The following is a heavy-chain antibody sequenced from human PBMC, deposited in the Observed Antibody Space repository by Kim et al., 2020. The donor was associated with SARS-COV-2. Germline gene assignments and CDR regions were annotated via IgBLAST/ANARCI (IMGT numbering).Heavy chain of an antibody. CDR3: VKDWNYDFWTGYKYRPMDV. D-gene: IGHD3-3*01. J-gene: IGHJ6*01. CDR1: GFTFSKFI. CDR2: INNKGDST. V-gene: IGHV3-64*03. Sequence: GGSLRLSCSVSGFTFSKFIMHWVRQAPGKGLEYISGINNKGDSTYYADSVRGRFTISRDNSTQYLQMTSLRGEDTAVYYCVKDWNYDFWTGYKYRPMDV.